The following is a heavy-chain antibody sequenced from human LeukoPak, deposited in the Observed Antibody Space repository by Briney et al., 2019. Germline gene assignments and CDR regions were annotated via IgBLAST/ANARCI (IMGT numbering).Heavy chain of an antibody. CDR2: INADGSIR. V-gene: IGHV3-74*01. J-gene: IGHJ3*01. CDR3: IVVVEPPDSDGFDV. CDR1: GFTFGNSW. Sequence: PGGSLRLSCAASGFTFGNSWVHWVRQAPGKGLVWVSLINADGSIRTHADSVRGRFTIARDNARNTLSLQMNSLTIEDTAVYYCIVVVEPPDSDGFDVWGQGTMITVSS. D-gene: IGHD1-14*01.